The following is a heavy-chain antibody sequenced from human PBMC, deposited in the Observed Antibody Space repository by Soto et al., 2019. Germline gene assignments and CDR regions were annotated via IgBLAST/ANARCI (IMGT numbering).Heavy chain of an antibody. J-gene: IGHJ4*02. V-gene: IGHV3-33*01. CDR2: IWYDGSNE. CDR1: GFPFSDHA. CDR3: ARDPRKTSVTTSVDY. Sequence: QVQLVGSGGGVVQPGTSLRLSCAASGFPFSDHAMHWVRQAPGKGLEWVAVIWYDGSNEYYGDSVKGRFTISRDNSKNTLYRQMNTLRAEDTAVYYCARDPRKTSVTTSVDYWGQGTLVTVSS. D-gene: IGHD4-17*01.